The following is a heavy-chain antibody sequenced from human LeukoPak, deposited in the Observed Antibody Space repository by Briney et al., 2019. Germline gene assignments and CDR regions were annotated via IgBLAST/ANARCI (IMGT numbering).Heavy chain of an antibody. Sequence: AGGSLRLSCAASGFTFNNYGMSWVRQAPGKGLEWVSTINPNGGSIFYADSVKGRFTISRDNSKNTLYLQMNSLRAEDTAVYYCANTQPGYCSGGSCYSGPYYYYMDVWGKGTTVTISS. V-gene: IGHV3-23*01. CDR3: ANTQPGYCSGGSCYSGPYYYYMDV. J-gene: IGHJ6*03. CDR1: GFTFNNYG. D-gene: IGHD2-15*01. CDR2: INPNGGSI.